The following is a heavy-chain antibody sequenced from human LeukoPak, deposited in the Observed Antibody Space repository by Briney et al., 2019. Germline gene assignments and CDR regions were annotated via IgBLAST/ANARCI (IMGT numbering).Heavy chain of an antibody. J-gene: IGHJ4*02. CDR1: GGTFSSYA. Sequence: SVKVSCKASGGTFSSYAISWVRQAPGQGLEWMGGIIPIFGTANYAQKFQGRVTITTDESTSTAYMEPSSLRSEDTAVYYCARARRGIATTFDYWGQGTLVTVSS. CDR2: IIPIFGTA. CDR3: ARARRGIATTFDY. D-gene: IGHD5-24*01. V-gene: IGHV1-69*05.